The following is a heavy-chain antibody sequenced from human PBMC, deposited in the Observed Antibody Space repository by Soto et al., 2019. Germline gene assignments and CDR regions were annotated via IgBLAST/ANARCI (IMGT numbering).Heavy chain of an antibody. D-gene: IGHD4-17*01. CDR3: ARLAVTTSRYFDL. V-gene: IGHV4-34*01. CDR1: GGSFSGYY. Sequence: SETLSLTCAVYGGSFSGYYGSWIRQPPGKGLEWIGEINHSGSTNYNPSLKSRVTISVDTSKNQFSLKLSSVTAADTAVYYCARLAVTTSRYFDLWGRGTLVTVSS. CDR2: INHSGST. J-gene: IGHJ2*01.